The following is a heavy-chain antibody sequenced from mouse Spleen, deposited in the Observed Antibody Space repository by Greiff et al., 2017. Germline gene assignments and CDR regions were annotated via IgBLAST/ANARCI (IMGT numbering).Heavy chain of an antibody. CDR1: GFSLTSYG. CDR3: ARNMKYGAPFDY. V-gene: IGHV2-2*01. CDR2: IWSGGST. D-gene: IGHD1-1*01. J-gene: IGHJ2*01. Sequence: VMLVESGPGLVQPSQSLSITCTVSGFSLTSYGVHWVRQSPGKGLEWLGVIWSGGSTDYNAAFISRLSISKDNSKSQVFFKMNSLQADDTAIYYCARNMKYGAPFDYWGQGTTLTVSS.